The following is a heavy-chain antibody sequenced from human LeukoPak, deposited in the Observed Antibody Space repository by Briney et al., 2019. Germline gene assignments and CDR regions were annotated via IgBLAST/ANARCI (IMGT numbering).Heavy chain of an antibody. CDR3: SVEMANLDY. CDR1: GGTFSSYA. J-gene: IGHJ4*02. D-gene: IGHD5-24*01. Sequence: ASVKVSCKASGGTFSSYAISWVRQAPGQGLEWMGGIIPIFGTANYAQKFQDRVTITADESTSTAYMELSSLRSEDTAVYYCSVEMANLDYWGQGTLVTVSS. CDR2: IIPIFGTA. V-gene: IGHV1-69*13.